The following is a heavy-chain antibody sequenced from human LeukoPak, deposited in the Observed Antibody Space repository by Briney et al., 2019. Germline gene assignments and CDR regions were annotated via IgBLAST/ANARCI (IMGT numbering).Heavy chain of an antibody. CDR2: IYPGDSDT. CDR1: GYGLSIYW. J-gene: IGHJ5*02. V-gene: IGHV5-51*01. CDR3: ARAGMGWLRFWFDP. Sequence: GEALKTSCKGSGYGLSIYWIGWGSQMPGKGLEWMGIIYPGDSDTRYSPSFQGQVTISADKSISTAYLQWSSLKASDTAMYYCARAGMGWLRFWFDPWGQGTLVTVSS. D-gene: IGHD5-12*01.